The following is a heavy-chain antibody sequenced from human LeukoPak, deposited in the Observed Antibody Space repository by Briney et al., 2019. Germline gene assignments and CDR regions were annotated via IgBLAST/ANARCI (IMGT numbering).Heavy chain of an antibody. CDR2: ISAYNGNT. CDR3: SGDVRTHYYGSGSPGAFDI. D-gene: IGHD3-10*01. CDR1: GYTFTSYG. V-gene: IGHV1-18*01. J-gene: IGHJ3*02. Sequence: ASVKVSCKASGYTFTSYGISWVRQAPGQGLEWMGWISAYNGNTNYAQKLQGGVTMTTDTSTSTAYMELRSLRSDDTAVYYCSGDVRTHYYGSGSPGAFDIWGQGTMVTVSS.